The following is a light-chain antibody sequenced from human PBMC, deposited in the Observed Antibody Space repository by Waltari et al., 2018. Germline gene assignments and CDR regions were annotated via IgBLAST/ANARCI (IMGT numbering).Light chain of an antibody. J-gene: IGLJ2*01. CDR1: SSDVGPYNL. V-gene: IGLV2-23*01. CDR2: EST. Sequence: QSALTQPASVSGSPGQSITISCTGTSSDVGPYNLVSWYQHHPGKAPKLMIYESTTRPSWVSNRFAGSKSGNTASRTISGLQAEDEADYYCCSFAGSSPHVVFGGGTKLTVL. CDR3: CSFAGSSPHVV.